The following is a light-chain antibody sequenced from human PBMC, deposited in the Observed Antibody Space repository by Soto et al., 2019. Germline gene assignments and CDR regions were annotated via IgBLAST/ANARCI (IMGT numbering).Light chain of an antibody. CDR1: QTISSW. CDR3: QHADSFHLIT. V-gene: IGKV1-12*01. CDR2: AAS. Sequence: IQLSQSPSTLSGSLGDRATITCRASQTISSWLAWYQQKPGKATKLMIYAASSLQSGVPSRFSGSGSGTDFTLTISSLQPEDFAAYYCQHADSFHLITFGQGTRLEIK. J-gene: IGKJ5*01.